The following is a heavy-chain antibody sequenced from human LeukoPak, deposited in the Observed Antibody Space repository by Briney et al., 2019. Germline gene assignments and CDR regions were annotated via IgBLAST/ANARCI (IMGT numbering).Heavy chain of an antibody. CDR2: ISGSGGST. J-gene: IGHJ4*02. Sequence: PGGSLRLSCAASGFTFSSYAMSWVRQAPGKGLEWVSAISGSGGSTHYADSVKGRFTISRDNSKNTLYLQMNSLRAEDTAVYYCAKLDIVVVPAAIQDYWGRGTLVTVSS. D-gene: IGHD2-2*01. CDR1: GFTFSSYA. V-gene: IGHV3-23*01. CDR3: AKLDIVVVPAAIQDY.